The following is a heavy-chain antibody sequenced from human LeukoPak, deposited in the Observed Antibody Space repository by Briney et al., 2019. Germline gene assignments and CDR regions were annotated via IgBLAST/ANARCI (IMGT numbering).Heavy chain of an antibody. CDR1: GGSLNNYF. Sequence: KPSETQSLTCTISGGSLNNYFWTWIRQPPGRGLEWIGYMYYGGSTNYNPSLKSRVTTSVDPSNNQFSLKLSSVTAADTAVYYCARGYITMTPYSFDIWGQGTMVTVSS. D-gene: IGHD3-22*01. CDR2: MYYGGST. J-gene: IGHJ3*02. CDR3: ARGYITMTPYSFDI. V-gene: IGHV4-59*01.